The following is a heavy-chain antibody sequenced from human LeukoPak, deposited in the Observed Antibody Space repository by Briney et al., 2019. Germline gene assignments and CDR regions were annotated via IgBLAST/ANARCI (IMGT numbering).Heavy chain of an antibody. CDR2: IKSKTDDGTR. J-gene: IGHJ3*02. D-gene: IGHD4/OR15-4a*01. Sequence: PGGSLTLSCAVSGFTSSNAWMSWVRQAPGKGLEWVGRIKSKTDDGTRDYAAPVKGRFTISRDDSKNTLYLQMNSLKTEDTAVYYCTTFDYAAFLIWGQGTMVTVSS. V-gene: IGHV3-15*01. CDR3: TTFDYAAFLI. CDR1: GFTSSNAW.